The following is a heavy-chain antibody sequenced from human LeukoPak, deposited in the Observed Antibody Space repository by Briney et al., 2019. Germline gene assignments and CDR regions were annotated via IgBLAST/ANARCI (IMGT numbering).Heavy chain of an antibody. Sequence: QAGGSLGLSCAASGFTVSSNYMSWVRQAPGKGLEWVSVIYSGGSTYYADSVKGRFTISRDNSKNTLYLQMNSLRAEDTAVYYCARNYYDSSGYSYYFDYWGQGTLVTVSS. V-gene: IGHV3-66*01. J-gene: IGHJ4*02. CDR2: IYSGGST. CDR1: GFTVSSNY. D-gene: IGHD3-22*01. CDR3: ARNYYDSSGYSYYFDY.